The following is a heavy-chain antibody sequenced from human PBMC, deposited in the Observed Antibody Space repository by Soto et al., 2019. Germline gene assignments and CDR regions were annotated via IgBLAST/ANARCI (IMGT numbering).Heavy chain of an antibody. Sequence: PSETLSLTCAVYGWSFSGYYWSWIRQPPGKGLEWIGEINHSGSTNYNPSLKSRVTISVDTSKNQFSLKLSSVTAADTAVYYCARGAPQYGSGSYYLRLDPWGQGTLVTVSS. CDR3: ARGAPQYGSGSYYLRLDP. CDR2: INHSGST. D-gene: IGHD3-10*01. J-gene: IGHJ5*02. CDR1: GWSFSGYY. V-gene: IGHV4-34*01.